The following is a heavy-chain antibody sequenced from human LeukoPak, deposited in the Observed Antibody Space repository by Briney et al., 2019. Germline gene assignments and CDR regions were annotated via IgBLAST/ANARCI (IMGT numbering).Heavy chain of an antibody. Sequence: PSQTLSLTCAVSGDSISSNSAAWHWIRQSPSRGLEWLVRTYYRSESHNDYAVSVKSRIIISPDTSKNQFSLQLKSVTPEDTAVYYCARDLAGFGGYSYGMVDYWGQGTLVTVSS. CDR2: TYYRSESHN. CDR1: GDSISSNSAA. V-gene: IGHV6-1*01. J-gene: IGHJ4*02. CDR3: ARDLAGFGGYSYGMVDY. D-gene: IGHD5-18*01.